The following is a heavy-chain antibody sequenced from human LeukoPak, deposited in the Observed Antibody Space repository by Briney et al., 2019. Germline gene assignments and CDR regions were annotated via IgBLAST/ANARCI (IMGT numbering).Heavy chain of an antibody. D-gene: IGHD3-22*01. CDR2: INTNTGNP. CDR1: GYTFTSYA. CDR3: ARDWWYYDSSGYLNHLDAFDI. Sequence: GASVKVSCKASGYTFTSYAMNWVRQAPGQGLERMGWINTNTGNPTYAQGFTGRFVFSLDTSVSTAYLQISSLKAEDTAVYYCARDWWYYDSSGYLNHLDAFDIWGQGTMVTVSS. V-gene: IGHV7-4-1*02. J-gene: IGHJ3*02.